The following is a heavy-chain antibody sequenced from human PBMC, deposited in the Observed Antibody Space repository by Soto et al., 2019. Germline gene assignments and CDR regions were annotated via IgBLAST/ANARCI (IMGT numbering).Heavy chain of an antibody. Sequence: ASVKVSCKASGYTFTSYGISWVRQAPGQGLEWMGWISAYNGNTNYAQKLQGRVTMTTDTSTSTAYMELRSLRSDDTAVYYCARDRPDIVVVVAATPLDYWGQGTLVTVSS. D-gene: IGHD2-15*01. J-gene: IGHJ4*02. CDR2: ISAYNGNT. V-gene: IGHV1-18*01. CDR1: GYTFTSYG. CDR3: ARDRPDIVVVVAATPLDY.